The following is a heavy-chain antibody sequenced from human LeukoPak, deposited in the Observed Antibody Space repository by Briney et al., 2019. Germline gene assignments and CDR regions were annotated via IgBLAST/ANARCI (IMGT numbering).Heavy chain of an antibody. J-gene: IGHJ4*02. CDR1: GYSTSSGYY. CDR3: AQFDSGGYYSTY. CDR2: RYHRGST. V-gene: IGHV4-38-2*02. Sequence: SETLSLTCTISGYSTSSGYYWGWIRQPPGKGLEWIGSRYHRGSTYYNPSLKSRVTISVDTSKNQFSLNLTSVTAADTAVYYCAQFDSGGYYSTYWGQGTLVTVSS. D-gene: IGHD3-22*01.